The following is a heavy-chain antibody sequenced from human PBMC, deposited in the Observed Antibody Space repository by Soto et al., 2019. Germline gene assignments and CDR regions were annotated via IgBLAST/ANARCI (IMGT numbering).Heavy chain of an antibody. CDR1: GVSISSYY. D-gene: IGHD6-25*01. V-gene: IGHV4-59*01. Sequence: QVQLQESGPGLVKPSETLSLTCTVSGVSISSYYWDWIRQTPEKGLEWIGYIYYTGSTNYNPFLKSRVTMSVDTSRSQFSLNLASVTTADTAVYYCESRRVGFPLDNWGQGTLVTVSS. CDR3: ESRRVGFPLDN. J-gene: IGHJ4*02. CDR2: IYYTGST.